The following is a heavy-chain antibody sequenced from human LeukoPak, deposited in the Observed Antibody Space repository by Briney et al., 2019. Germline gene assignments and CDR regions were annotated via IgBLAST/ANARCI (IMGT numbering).Heavy chain of an antibody. J-gene: IGHJ6*02. V-gene: IGHV4-59*08. Sequence: PSETLSLTCTVSGGSVSGYYWNWVRQPTGKGLEWIGYIYYTGTTSYNPSLKSRVTISTDTSKSQFSLKLSSVTAADTAVYYCVSRLGRNYYALDVWGQGTTVTVSS. D-gene: IGHD7-27*01. CDR1: GGSVSGYY. CDR2: IYYTGTT. CDR3: VSRLGRNYYALDV.